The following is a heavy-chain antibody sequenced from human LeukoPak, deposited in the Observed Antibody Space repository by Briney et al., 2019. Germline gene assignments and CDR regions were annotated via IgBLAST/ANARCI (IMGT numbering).Heavy chain of an antibody. CDR1: GFTFSSYE. Sequence: GGSLRLSCAASGFTFSSYEMNWVRQAPGKGLEWVSYISSSGSTIYYADSVKGRFTISRDNAKNSLYLQMNSLRAEDTAVYYCARGLIAVAGFFDYWGQGTLVTVSS. D-gene: IGHD6-19*01. CDR3: ARGLIAVAGFFDY. V-gene: IGHV3-48*03. CDR2: ISSSGSTI. J-gene: IGHJ4*02.